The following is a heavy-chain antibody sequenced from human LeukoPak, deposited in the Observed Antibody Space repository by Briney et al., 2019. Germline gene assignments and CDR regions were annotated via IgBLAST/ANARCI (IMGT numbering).Heavy chain of an antibody. CDR3: ARDAGSGSYYNVGAFDI. CDR2: IGTAGDT. Sequence: GGSLRLSCAASGFTFSSYDMHWVRQATGKVLEWVSAIGTAGDTYYPGSVKGRFTISRENAKNSLYRQMNSLRAGDTAVYYCARDAGSGSYYNVGAFDIWGQGTMVTVSS. J-gene: IGHJ3*02. CDR1: GFTFSSYD. D-gene: IGHD3-10*01. V-gene: IGHV3-13*01.